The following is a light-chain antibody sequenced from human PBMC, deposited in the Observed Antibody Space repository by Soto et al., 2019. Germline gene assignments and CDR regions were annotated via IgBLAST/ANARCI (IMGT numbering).Light chain of an antibody. J-gene: IGKJ1*01. CDR3: QHYNSYLET. CDR2: QAS. Sequence: DIPITQSPSTLSASVGDRVTITCRASEFISKWLAWYQQKPGTAPKLLIYQASSLESGVPSRFSGSGSGTEFTLTIPSLQPDDFATYYCQHYNSYLETFGQGTKVEIK. V-gene: IGKV1-5*03. CDR1: EFISKW.